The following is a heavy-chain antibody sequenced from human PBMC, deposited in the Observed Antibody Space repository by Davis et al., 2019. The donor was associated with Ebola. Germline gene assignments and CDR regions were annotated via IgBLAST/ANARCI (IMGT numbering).Heavy chain of an antibody. CDR3: ARYGGRGSGSYGHYYYGMDV. J-gene: IGHJ6*02. D-gene: IGHD3-10*01. CDR2: ISSSSSTI. Sequence: GGSLRLSCAASGFTFSSYSMNWVRQAPGKGLEWVSYISSSSSTIYYADSVKGRFTISRDNSKNTLYLQMNSLRAEDTAVYYCARYGGRGSGSYGHYYYGMDVWGQGTTVTVSS. CDR1: GFTFSSYS. V-gene: IGHV3-48*01.